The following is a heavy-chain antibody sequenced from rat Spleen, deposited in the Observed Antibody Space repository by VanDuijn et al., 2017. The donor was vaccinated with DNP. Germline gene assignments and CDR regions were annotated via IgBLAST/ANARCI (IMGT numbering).Heavy chain of an antibody. Sequence: EVKLVESGGGLVQPGRSLKLSCAASGFTFNNYWMTWIRQVPGKGLEWVASIISSGTSTYYPDSVKGRFTISRDNAKNTLYLQMNSLRSEDTATYYCVREDYYSGDWYFDFWGPGTMVTVSS. CDR3: VREDYYSGDWYFDF. V-gene: IGHV5-31*01. CDR1: GFTFNNYW. D-gene: IGHD1-1*01. CDR2: IISSGTST. J-gene: IGHJ1*01.